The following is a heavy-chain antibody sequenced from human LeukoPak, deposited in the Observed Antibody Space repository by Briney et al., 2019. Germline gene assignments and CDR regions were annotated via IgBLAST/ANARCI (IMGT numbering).Heavy chain of an antibody. V-gene: IGHV3-23*01. CDR3: AKSGHDSSGYYRPYYFDY. Sequence: PGGSLRLSCAASGFTFSSYAMSWVRQAPGKGLEWVSAISGSGGSTYYADSVKGRFTISRDNSKNTLYLQMNSLRAEDTAVYYCAKSGHDSSGYYRPYYFDYWGQGTLVTVSS. CDR1: GFTFSSYA. CDR2: ISGSGGST. J-gene: IGHJ4*02. D-gene: IGHD3-22*01.